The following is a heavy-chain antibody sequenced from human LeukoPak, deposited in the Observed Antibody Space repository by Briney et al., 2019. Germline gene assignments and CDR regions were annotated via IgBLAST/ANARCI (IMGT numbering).Heavy chain of an antibody. CDR2: IYNSGNT. J-gene: IGHJ3*02. V-gene: IGHV4-4*07. CDR1: GDSIIGSYY. CDR3: ARDSPFSDALDI. Sequence: SGTLSLICTVSGDSIIGSYYWSWIRQPAGKGLEWIGRIYNSGNTNYNPSLKSRATMSVDTSKNQFSLNLRSGTAADTAVYYCARDSPFSDALDIWGQGTMVTVSS.